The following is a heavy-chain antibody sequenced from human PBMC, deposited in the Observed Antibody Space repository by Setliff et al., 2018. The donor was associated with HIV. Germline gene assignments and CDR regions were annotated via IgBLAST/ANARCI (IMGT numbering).Heavy chain of an antibody. V-gene: IGHV4-61*02. D-gene: IGHD6-19*01. Sequence: SETLSLTCTVSGGSISSGSYYWSWIRQPAGKGLEWIGRIYTSGSTNSNPSLKSRVTISVDTSKNQFSLNLRSVTAADTAVYYCARSPRIGVAGEFEYWGQGTLVTVSS. CDR2: IYTSGST. J-gene: IGHJ4*02. CDR1: GGSISSGSYY. CDR3: ARSPRIGVAGEFEY.